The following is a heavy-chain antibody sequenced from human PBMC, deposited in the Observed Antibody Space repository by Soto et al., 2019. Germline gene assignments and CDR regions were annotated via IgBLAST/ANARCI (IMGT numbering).Heavy chain of an antibody. Sequence: QVQLVESGGGVVQPGRSLRLSCAVSGFTFSSYGMHWVRQAPGKGLEWAAVISYDGSNKYYADSVKGRFTISRDNSKNTMPLQMNSLRAEDTAVYYCAKQVTPHSSGWPDAFDIWGQGTMVSVSS. CDR2: ISYDGSNK. D-gene: IGHD6-19*01. V-gene: IGHV3-30*18. CDR3: AKQVTPHSSGWPDAFDI. CDR1: GFTFSSYG. J-gene: IGHJ3*02.